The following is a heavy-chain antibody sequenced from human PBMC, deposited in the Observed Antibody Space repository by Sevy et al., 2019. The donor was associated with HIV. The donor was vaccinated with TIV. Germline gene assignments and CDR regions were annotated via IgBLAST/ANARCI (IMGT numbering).Heavy chain of an antibody. D-gene: IGHD2-15*01. J-gene: IGHJ4*02. CDR2: IFPGDSDT. V-gene: IGHV5-51*01. CDR1: GYSFTDYW. Sequence: GESLKISCKASGYSFTDYWIAWVRQMPGKGLEWMGIIFPGDSDTRYNPSFQGQVTISADKSLTTAFVQWSSLTAADTAMYYCARAPPYIVVPGGSDVRGYYFDFWGQGALVTVSS. CDR3: ARAPPYIVVPGGSDVRGYYFDF.